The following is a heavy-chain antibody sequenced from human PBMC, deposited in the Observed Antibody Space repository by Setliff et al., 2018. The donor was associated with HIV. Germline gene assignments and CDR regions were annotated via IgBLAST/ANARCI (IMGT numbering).Heavy chain of an antibody. V-gene: IGHV2-5*02. J-gene: IGHJ4*02. CDR2: IYWDGDT. CDR1: GFSLATDGVS. Sequence: PTLVNPTETLTLTCAFSGFSLATDGVSLGWIRQPPGEGPEWLALIYWDGDTRYNPSLKGRLTVTKATSNNHVVLMMSHMDPADTATYYCTHVNNFRSVYFASWGQGTLVTVSS. CDR3: THVNNFRSVYFAS. D-gene: IGHD1-1*01.